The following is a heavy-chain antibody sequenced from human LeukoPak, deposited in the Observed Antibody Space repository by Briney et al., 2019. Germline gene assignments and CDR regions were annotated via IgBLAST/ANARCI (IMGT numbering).Heavy chain of an antibody. D-gene: IGHD2-2*01. CDR1: GYSFNNYD. J-gene: IGHJ5*02. V-gene: IGHV1-2*02. CDR3: ARDSYCRGINCYAFDP. CDR2: INPNSGGT. Sequence: ASVRVSCKASGYSFNNYDVHWVRQAPGQGLEWMGWINPNSGGTDYAQKFQGRVTMTRDTSITTAYMELSRLRSDDTAVYFCARDSYCRGINCYAFDPWGQGTLVTVSS.